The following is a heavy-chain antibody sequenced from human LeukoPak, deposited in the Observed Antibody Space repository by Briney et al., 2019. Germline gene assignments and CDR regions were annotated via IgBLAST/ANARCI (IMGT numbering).Heavy chain of an antibody. CDR2: ISGSGGST. V-gene: IGHV3-23*01. Sequence: GGSLRLSCAASGFTFSSYGMHWVRQAPGKGLEWVSAISGSGGSTYYADSVKGRFTISRDNSKNTLYLQMNSLRAEDTAVYYCAKGTYDDFWSGYYGYWGQGTLVTVSS. CDR1: GFTFSSYG. D-gene: IGHD3-3*01. CDR3: AKGTYDDFWSGYYGY. J-gene: IGHJ4*02.